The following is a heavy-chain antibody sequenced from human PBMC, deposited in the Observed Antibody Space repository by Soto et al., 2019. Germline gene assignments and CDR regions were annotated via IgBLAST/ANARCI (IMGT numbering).Heavy chain of an antibody. D-gene: IGHD6-6*01. J-gene: IGHJ5*02. V-gene: IGHV4-31*03. Sequence: SETLSLTCTVSGDSISSGAYYWSWIRQHPGKGLEWIGYIFYSGSTYYNPSLQSRLTISVDTSKNQFSLNLKSVTAADTAVYYCARVTSDSSGGWFDPWGQGTLVTVSS. CDR2: IFYSGST. CDR3: ARVTSDSSGGWFDP. CDR1: GDSISSGAYY.